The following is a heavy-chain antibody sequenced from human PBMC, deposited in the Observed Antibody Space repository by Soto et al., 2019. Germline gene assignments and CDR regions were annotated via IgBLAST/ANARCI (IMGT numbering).Heavy chain of an antibody. D-gene: IGHD2-21*02. J-gene: IGHJ4*02. CDR1: GYTFTSYG. CDR2: ISAYNGNT. CDR3: ARDRRPTVVTPLGWFDY. V-gene: IGHV1-18*01. Sequence: QVQLVQSGAEVKKPGASVKVSCKASGYTFTSYGISWVRQAPGQGLEWMGWISAYNGNTNHAQKLQGRVTMTTDTSTSTAYMELRSLRSDDTAVYYCARDRRPTVVTPLGWFDYWGQGPLVTVSS.